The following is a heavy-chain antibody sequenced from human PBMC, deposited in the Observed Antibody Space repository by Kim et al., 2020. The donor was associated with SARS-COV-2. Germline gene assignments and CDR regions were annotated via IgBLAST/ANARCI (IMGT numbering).Heavy chain of an antibody. CDR2: IKSDGSST. CDR3: ARELKFDPTSPGQYDALDA. Sequence: GGSLRLSCAASGFTFSSYWMHWVRQSPGKGLVWVARIKSDGSSTNYADSVEGRFIISRDNAKNTLFLQMNSLGGEDTAVYYCARELKFDPTSPGQYDALDACGAGTTV. V-gene: IGHV3-74*01. D-gene: IGHD4-4*01. J-gene: IGHJ3*01. CDR1: GFTFSSYW.